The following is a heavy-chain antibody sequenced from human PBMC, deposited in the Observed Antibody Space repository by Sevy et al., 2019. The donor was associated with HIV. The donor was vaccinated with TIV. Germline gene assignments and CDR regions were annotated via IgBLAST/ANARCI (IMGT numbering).Heavy chain of an antibody. CDR1: GYTFTSYA. CDR3: ARGEVYGDYEYYFDY. V-gene: IGHV7-4-1*02. J-gene: IGHJ4*02. Sequence: ASVKVSCKASGYTFTSYAMNWVRQAPGQGLEWMGRINTNTGNPTYAQGFTGRFVFSLDTSVSTAYLQISSLKAEDTAMYYCARGEVYGDYEYYFDYWGQGTLVTVSS. D-gene: IGHD4-17*01. CDR2: INTNTGNP.